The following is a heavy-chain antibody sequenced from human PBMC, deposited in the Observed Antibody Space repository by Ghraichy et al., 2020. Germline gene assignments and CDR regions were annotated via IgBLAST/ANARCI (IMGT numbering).Heavy chain of an antibody. V-gene: IGHV1-69*05. CDR2: IIPIFGTA. D-gene: IGHD5-12*01. J-gene: IGHJ6*02. Sequence: SVKVSCKASGGTFSSYAISWVRQAPGQGLEWMGGIIPIFGTANYAQKFQGRVTITTDESTSTAYMELSSLRSEDTAVYYCARENYSGYDQDNYYYYGMDVWGQGTTVTVSS. CDR1: GGTFSSYA. CDR3: ARENYSGYDQDNYYYYGMDV.